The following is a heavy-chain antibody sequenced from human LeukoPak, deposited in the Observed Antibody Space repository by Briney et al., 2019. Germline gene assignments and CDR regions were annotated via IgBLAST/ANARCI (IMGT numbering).Heavy chain of an antibody. V-gene: IGHV4-34*01. CDR1: GGSFSGYY. J-gene: IGHJ3*02. D-gene: IGHD4-17*01. CDR2: INHSGST. CDR3: ASNDYGDYGAFDI. Sequence: SETLSPTCAVYGGSFSGYYWSWIRQPPGKGLEWIGEINHSGSTNYNPSLKSRVTISVDTSKNQFSLKLSSVTAADTAVYYCASNDYGDYGAFDIWGQGTMVTVSS.